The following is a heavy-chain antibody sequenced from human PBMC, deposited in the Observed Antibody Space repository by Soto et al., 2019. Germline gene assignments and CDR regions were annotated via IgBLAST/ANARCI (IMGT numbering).Heavy chain of an antibody. CDR2: IIPIFGTA. CDR1: GGTFSSYA. CDR3: ARDLAAGTCDY. Sequence: SVKVSCKASGGTFSSYAISWVRQAPGQGLEWMGGIIPIFGTANYAQKFQGRVTMTTDTSTSTAYMELRSLRSDDTAVYYCARDLAAGTCDYWGQGTLVTVSS. V-gene: IGHV1-69*05. D-gene: IGHD6-13*01. J-gene: IGHJ4*02.